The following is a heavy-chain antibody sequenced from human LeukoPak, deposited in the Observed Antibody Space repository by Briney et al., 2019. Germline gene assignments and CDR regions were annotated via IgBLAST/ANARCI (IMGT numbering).Heavy chain of an antibody. CDR1: GFTFSDYN. CDR2: ISSSSSTI. J-gene: IGHJ3*02. D-gene: IGHD4-17*01. V-gene: IGHV3-48*01. CDR3: ASTVTTASTDDAFDI. Sequence: GGSLRLSCAASGFTFSDYNMNWVRQAPGRGLDWVSSISSSSSTIYYADSVKGRFTISRDNAKNSLYLQMNSLRAEDTAVYYCASTVTTASTDDAFDIWGQGTMVTVSS.